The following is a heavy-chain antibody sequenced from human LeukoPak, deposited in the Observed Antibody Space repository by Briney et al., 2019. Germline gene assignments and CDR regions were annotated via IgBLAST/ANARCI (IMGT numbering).Heavy chain of an antibody. Sequence: SETLSLTCAVYGGSFSGYYWSWIRQPPGKGLEWIGEINHSGSTNYNPSLKSRVTISVDTSKNQFSLKLSSVTAADTAVYYCARIAVAGTSVSSEPANIEHCFDYWGQGTLVTVSS. CDR3: ARIAVAGTSVSSEPANIEHCFDY. J-gene: IGHJ4*02. V-gene: IGHV4-34*01. CDR1: GGSFSGYY. D-gene: IGHD6-19*01. CDR2: INHSGST.